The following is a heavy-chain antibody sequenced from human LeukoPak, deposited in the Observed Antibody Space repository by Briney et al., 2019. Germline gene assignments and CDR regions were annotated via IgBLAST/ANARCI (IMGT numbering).Heavy chain of an antibody. J-gene: IGHJ6*02. CDR3: ARDNYYGSGYYYYYYGMDV. D-gene: IGHD3-10*01. V-gene: IGHV3-30*11. CDR2: ISFDGKKT. Sequence: GGSLRLSCSVSGFTFSSYSLHWVRQVPGKGLEWLAVISFDGKKTQTADSVRGRFIISRDNSNNTPYLQMNDLRVEDAAIYYCARDNYYGSGYYYYYYGMDVWGRGTAVTVSS. CDR1: GFTFSSYS.